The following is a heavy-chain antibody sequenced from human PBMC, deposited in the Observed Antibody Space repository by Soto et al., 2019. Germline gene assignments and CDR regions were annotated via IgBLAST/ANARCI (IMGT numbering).Heavy chain of an antibody. Sequence: SETLSLTCTVSGGSISSYYWSWIRQPPGKGLEWIGYIYYSGSTNYNPSLKSRVTISVDTSKNQFSLKLSSVTAADTAVYYCARVVGSGSSTPWGQGTLVTVSS. J-gene: IGHJ5*02. CDR2: IYYSGST. CDR1: GGSISSYY. V-gene: IGHV4-59*01. CDR3: ARVVGSGSSTP. D-gene: IGHD1-26*01.